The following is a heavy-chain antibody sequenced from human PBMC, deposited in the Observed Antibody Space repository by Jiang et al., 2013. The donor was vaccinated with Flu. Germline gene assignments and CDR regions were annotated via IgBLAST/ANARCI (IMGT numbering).Heavy chain of an antibody. Sequence: GAEVKKPGASVKVSCKASGYTFTDYYMHWVRQAPGQGLEWVGWINPNSGVTNYAQTFQGRVTMTRDTSISTAYMELRRLKSDDTAVYFCARDDPNSDLDYWGQGTLVTVSS. V-gene: IGHV1-2*02. CDR1: GYTFTDYY. CDR3: ARDDPNSDLDY. J-gene: IGHJ4*02. D-gene: IGHD4-23*01. CDR2: INPNSGVT.